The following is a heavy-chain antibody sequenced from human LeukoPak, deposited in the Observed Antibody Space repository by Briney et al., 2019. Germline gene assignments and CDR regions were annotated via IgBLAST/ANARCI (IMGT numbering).Heavy chain of an antibody. Sequence: SETLSLTCTVSGGSISNYYWSWIRQPPGQGLEWIGYMDNNGRTNYNPSLKSRVTISIDTSKNQFSLKVNSVTAADTAVFYCARHLYCADSTCYSAFYSYGMDVWGQGTTVTVSS. CDR2: MDNNGRT. V-gene: IGHV4-59*08. CDR1: GGSISNYY. J-gene: IGHJ6*02. CDR3: ARHLYCADSTCYSAFYSYGMDV. D-gene: IGHD2-15*01.